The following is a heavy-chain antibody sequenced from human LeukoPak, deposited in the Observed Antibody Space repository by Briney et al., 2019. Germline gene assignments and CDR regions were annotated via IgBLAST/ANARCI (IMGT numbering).Heavy chain of an antibody. D-gene: IGHD2-15*01. V-gene: IGHV1-46*01. CDR3: ARALNPYCSGGSCYPVEYFQH. Sequence: EASVNVSCKASGYTFTSYYMHWVRQAPGQGLEWMGIINPSGGSTSYAQKFQGRVTMTRDMSTSTVYMELSSLRSEDTAVYYCARALNPYCSGGSCYPVEYFQHWGQGTLVTVSS. CDR2: INPSGGST. CDR1: GYTFTSYY. J-gene: IGHJ1*01.